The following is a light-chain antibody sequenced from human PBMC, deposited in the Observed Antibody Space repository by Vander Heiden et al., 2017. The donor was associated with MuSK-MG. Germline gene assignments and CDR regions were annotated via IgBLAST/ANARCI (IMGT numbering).Light chain of an antibody. V-gene: IGLV3-21*04. Sequence: SYVLTQLPSVSVAPGKTARITCGGNNIGSKSVHWYQQKPGQAPVLVIYYDSDRPSGIPERFSGSNSGNTATLTISRVEAGDEADYYCQVWDSSSDHVVFGGGTKLTVI. J-gene: IGLJ2*01. CDR1: NIGSKS. CDR3: QVWDSSSDHVV. CDR2: YDS.